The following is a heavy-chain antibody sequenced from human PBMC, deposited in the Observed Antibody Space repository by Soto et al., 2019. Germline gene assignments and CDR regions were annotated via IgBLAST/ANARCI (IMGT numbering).Heavy chain of an antibody. CDR1: GGSISSGGYY. Sequence: KSSETLSLTCSVSGGSISSGGYYWSWIRQHPGKGLEWIGYIYYSGSTYYNPSLKSRVTISVDTSKNQFSLKLSSVTAADTAVYYCARSGYCSSTSCYIGGGYYYYGMDVWGQGTTVTVSS. J-gene: IGHJ6*02. V-gene: IGHV4-31*03. CDR3: ARSGYCSSTSCYIGGGYYYYGMDV. CDR2: IYYSGST. D-gene: IGHD2-2*02.